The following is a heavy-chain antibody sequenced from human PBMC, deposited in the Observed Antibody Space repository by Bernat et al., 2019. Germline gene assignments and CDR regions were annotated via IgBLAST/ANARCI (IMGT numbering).Heavy chain of an antibody. D-gene: IGHD3-10*01. V-gene: IGHV3-43D*04. CDR2: ISWDGSST. J-gene: IGHJ4*02. CDR1: GFTFDDYA. Sequence: EVQLVESGGVVVQPGGSLRLSCAASGFTFDDYAMHWVRQAPGKGLEWVSLISWDGSSTYYADSVKGRFTISRDNSKNSLYLQMNSLRAEDTAFYYCAKDWRFGDLLPTFFDYWGQGTLVTVSS. CDR3: AKDWRFGDLLPTFFDY.